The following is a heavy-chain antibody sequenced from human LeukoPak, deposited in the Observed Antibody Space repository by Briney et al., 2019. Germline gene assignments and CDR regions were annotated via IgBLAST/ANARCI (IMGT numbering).Heavy chain of an antibody. Sequence: PSETLSLTCTVSGGSISSYYWSWIRRPPGKGLEWIGYIYYSGSTNYNPSLKSRVTISVDTSKNQFSLKLSSVTAADTAVYYCARAMVRGVIDYWGQGTLVTVSS. J-gene: IGHJ4*02. CDR3: ARAMVRGVIDY. D-gene: IGHD3-10*01. CDR2: IYYSGST. CDR1: GGSISSYY. V-gene: IGHV4-59*01.